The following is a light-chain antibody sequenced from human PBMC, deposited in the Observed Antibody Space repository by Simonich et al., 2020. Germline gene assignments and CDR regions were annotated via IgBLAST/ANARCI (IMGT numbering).Light chain of an antibody. CDR1: ALPKKY. Sequence: SYELTQPPSVSVSPGQTARITCSGAALPKKYAYWYQQKSGPAPVLVIYEDSKRPPGSPEGFSGSSSGTMATLTISGAQVEDEADYYCYSTDSSGNHVFGTGTKVTVL. V-gene: IGLV3-10*01. CDR2: EDS. CDR3: YSTDSSGNHV. J-gene: IGLJ1*01.